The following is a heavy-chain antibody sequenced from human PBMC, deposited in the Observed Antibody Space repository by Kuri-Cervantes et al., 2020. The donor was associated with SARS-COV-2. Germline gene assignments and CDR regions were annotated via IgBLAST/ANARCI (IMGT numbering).Heavy chain of an antibody. D-gene: IGHD3-3*01. CDR2: IDPNSGGT. CDR1: GYTFTGYY. Sequence: ASVKVSCKASGYTFTGYYMHWVRQAPGQGLEWMGWIDPNSGGTNYAQKFQGRITMTTDTSTSTAYMELRSLRSDDTAVYYCARDKGFWSGPGVNWFDPWGQGTLVTVSS. J-gene: IGHJ5*02. V-gene: IGHV1-2*02. CDR3: ARDKGFWSGPGVNWFDP.